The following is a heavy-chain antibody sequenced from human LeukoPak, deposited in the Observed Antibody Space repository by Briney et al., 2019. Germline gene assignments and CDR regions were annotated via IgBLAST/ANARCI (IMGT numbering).Heavy chain of an antibody. J-gene: IGHJ4*02. CDR3: ARDISAAAGPTDLYYFDY. V-gene: IGHV1-69*13. CDR2: IIAIFGTA. Sequence: SVKVSCEASGGTFSSYAISWVRQAPGQGLEWMGGIIAIFGTANYAQKFQGRVTITADESTSTAYMELSSLRSEDTDVYYCARDISAAAGPTDLYYFDYSGQGTLVTVSP. CDR1: GGTFSSYA. D-gene: IGHD6-13*01.